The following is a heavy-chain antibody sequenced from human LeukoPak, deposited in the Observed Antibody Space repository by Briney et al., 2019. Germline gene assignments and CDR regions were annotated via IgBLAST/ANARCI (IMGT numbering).Heavy chain of an antibody. CDR1: GFTFDDYG. V-gene: IGHV3-20*04. J-gene: IGHJ6*03. CDR2: INWNGGST. CDR3: AREDTIVVVPAAISWYYMDV. D-gene: IGHD2-2*02. Sequence: PGGSLRLSCAASGFTFDDYGMSWVRQAPGKGLEWVSGINWNGGSTGYADSVKGRLTISRDNAKNSLYLQMNSLRAEDTALYYCAREDTIVVVPAAISWYYMDVWGKGTTVTVSS.